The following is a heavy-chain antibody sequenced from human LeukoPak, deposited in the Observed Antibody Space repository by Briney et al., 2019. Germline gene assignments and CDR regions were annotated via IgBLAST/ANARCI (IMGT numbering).Heavy chain of an antibody. D-gene: IGHD3-16*01. CDR2: ISGSGGST. J-gene: IGHJ4*02. Sequence: PGGSLRLSCAASGFTFSTYGMNWVRQAPGKGLEWVSGISGSGGSTYYADSVKGRFTISRDNSKNTLYLQMNSLRAEDTAVYYCARSLNQNPVTTFFYWGQGTLVTVSS. V-gene: IGHV3-23*01. CDR1: GFTFSTYG. CDR3: ARSLNQNPVTTFFY.